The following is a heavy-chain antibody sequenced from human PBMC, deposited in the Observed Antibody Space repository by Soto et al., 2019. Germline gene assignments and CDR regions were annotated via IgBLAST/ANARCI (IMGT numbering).Heavy chain of an antibody. V-gene: IGHV4-59*01. D-gene: IGHD6-6*01. CDR3: ARAIAGRPDVFDL. Sequence: SETLSLTCSVSGDSISGYCWSWIRQSPGKGLEWIAYIYHSGSANYNPSLKSRATISVDTSKNQFSLSLSSVTAADTAVYYCARAIAGRPDVFDLWGQGTLVTVSS. CDR1: GDSISGYC. CDR2: IYHSGSA. J-gene: IGHJ4*02.